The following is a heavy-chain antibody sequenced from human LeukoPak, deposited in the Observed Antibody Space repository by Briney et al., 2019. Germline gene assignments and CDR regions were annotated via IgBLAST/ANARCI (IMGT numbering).Heavy chain of an antibody. D-gene: IGHD5-18*01. J-gene: IGHJ6*02. V-gene: IGHV4-34*01. Sequence: SETLSLTCAVYGGSFSGYYWSWIRQPPGKGLEWIGEINHSGSTNYNPSLKSRVTISVDTSKNQFSLKLSSVTAADTAVCYCARRTAYSYGYFYYYYGMDVWGQGTTVTVS. CDR3: ARRTAYSYGYFYYYYGMDV. CDR2: INHSGST. CDR1: GGSFSGYY.